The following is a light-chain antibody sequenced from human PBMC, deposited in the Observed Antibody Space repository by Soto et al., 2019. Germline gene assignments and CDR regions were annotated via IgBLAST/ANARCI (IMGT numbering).Light chain of an antibody. CDR1: QSVRSN. J-gene: IGKJ2*01. CDR3: HQYNTWPLYT. CDR2: GAY. V-gene: IGKV3-15*01. Sequence: EIVMTQSPATLSVSPGERATLSCRASQSVRSNLAGYQQKPRHAPRLLIYGAYTRATGIPARFSGSGSGTDFPLTTSSRQSEDFAVYYCHQYNTWPLYTFGQGTKLEIK.